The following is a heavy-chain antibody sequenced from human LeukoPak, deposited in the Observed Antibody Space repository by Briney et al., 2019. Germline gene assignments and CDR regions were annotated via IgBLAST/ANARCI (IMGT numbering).Heavy chain of an antibody. CDR3: ARVGGVLRYFDWLLPDY. V-gene: IGHV1-18*01. D-gene: IGHD3-9*01. Sequence: ASVEVSCEASGYTFTSYGISWVRQAPGQGLEWMGWISAYNGNTNYAQKLQGRVTMTTDTSTSTAYMELRSLRSDDTAVYYCARVGGVLRYFDWLLPDYWGQGTLVTVSS. CDR2: ISAYNGNT. J-gene: IGHJ4*02. CDR1: GYTFTSYG.